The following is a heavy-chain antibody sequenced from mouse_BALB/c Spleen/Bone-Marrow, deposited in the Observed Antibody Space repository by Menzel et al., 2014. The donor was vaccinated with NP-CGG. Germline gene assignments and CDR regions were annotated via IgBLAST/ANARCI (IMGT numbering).Heavy chain of an antibody. CDR1: GYTFTSYI. D-gene: IGHD2-3*01. V-gene: IGHV1-14*01. Sequence: EVQLQQSGPELVKPGASVKMSCKASGYTFTSYIMHWVKQKPGQGLEWIGYINPYNDGTKYNEKFKGRATLTSDKSSSTAYMELGSLTSEDSAVYYRARRWLPYAMDYWGQGTSVTVSS. CDR2: INPYNDGT. J-gene: IGHJ4*01. CDR3: ARRWLPYAMDY.